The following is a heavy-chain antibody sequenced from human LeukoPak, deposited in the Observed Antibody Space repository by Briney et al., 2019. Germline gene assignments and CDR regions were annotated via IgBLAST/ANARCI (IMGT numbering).Heavy chain of an antibody. CDR1: GYTFTSYA. V-gene: IGHV7-4-1*02. CDR3: ARGLRITIFGVVMGGYNWFDP. Sequence: ASVKVSCKASGYTFTSYAMNWVRQAPGQGLEWMGWINTNTGNPTCAQGFTGRFVFSLDTSVSTAYLQISSLKAEDTAVYYCARGLRITIFGVVMGGYNWFDPWGQGTLVTVSS. CDR2: INTNTGNP. J-gene: IGHJ5*02. D-gene: IGHD3-3*01.